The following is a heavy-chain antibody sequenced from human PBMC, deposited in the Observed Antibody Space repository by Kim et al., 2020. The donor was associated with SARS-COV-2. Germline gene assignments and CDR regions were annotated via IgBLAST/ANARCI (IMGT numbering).Heavy chain of an antibody. D-gene: IGHD3-22*01. V-gene: IGHV1-2*02. Sequence: QKFQGRVTMTRDTSISTAYMELSRLRSDDTAVYYCARDLLNYYDSSGYDYWGQGTLVTVSS. CDR3: ARDLLNYYDSSGYDY. J-gene: IGHJ4*02.